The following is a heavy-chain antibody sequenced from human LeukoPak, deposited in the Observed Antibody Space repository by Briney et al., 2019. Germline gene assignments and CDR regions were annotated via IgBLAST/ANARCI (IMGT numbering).Heavy chain of an antibody. J-gene: IGHJ3*02. D-gene: IGHD1-1*01. CDR2: ISGSGGST. V-gene: IGHV3-23*01. CDR3: AKGTSTSLSTTRVLRPAAFDI. CDR1: GFTFSSYA. Sequence: GGSLRLSCAASGFTFSSYAMSWVRQAPGKGLEWVSAISGSGGSTYYADSVKGRFTISRDNSRNTLYLQVNSLRAEDTAVYYCAKGTSTSLSTTRVLRPAAFDIWVQGTMVIVSS.